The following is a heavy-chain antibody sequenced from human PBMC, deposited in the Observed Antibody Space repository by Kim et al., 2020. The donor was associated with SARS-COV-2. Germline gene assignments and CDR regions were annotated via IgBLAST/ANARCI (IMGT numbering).Heavy chain of an antibody. CDR2: IWYDGSNK. Sequence: GRSLRLSCAASGFTFSSYGMHWVRQAPGKGLEWVAVIWYDGSNKYYADSVKGRFTISRDNSKNTLYLQMNSLRAEDTAVYYCARDIPSDGYTHHDAFDIWGQGTMVTVSS. J-gene: IGHJ3*02. CDR1: GFTFSSYG. V-gene: IGHV3-33*01. D-gene: IGHD5-12*01. CDR3: ARDIPSDGYTHHDAFDI.